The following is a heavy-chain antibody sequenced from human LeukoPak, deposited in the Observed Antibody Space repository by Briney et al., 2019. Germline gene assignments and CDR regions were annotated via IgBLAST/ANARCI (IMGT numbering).Heavy chain of an antibody. Sequence: TGESLRLSCAASGFTFSSYGMHWVRQAPGKGLEWVAVISYDGSNRYYADSVKGRFTISRDNSKNTLYLQMNSLRAEDTAVYYCAKTFYYGSGSYYPHFDYWGQGTLVTVSS. CDR3: AKTFYYGSGSYYPHFDY. CDR1: GFTFSSYG. D-gene: IGHD3-10*01. CDR2: ISYDGSNR. V-gene: IGHV3-30*18. J-gene: IGHJ4*02.